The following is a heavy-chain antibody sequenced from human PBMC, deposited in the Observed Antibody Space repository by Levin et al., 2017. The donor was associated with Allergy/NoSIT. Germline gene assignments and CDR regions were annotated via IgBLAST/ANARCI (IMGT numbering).Heavy chain of an antibody. V-gene: IGHV4-39*02. CDR3: ARGAADAYHMDV. D-gene: IGHD5-24*01. CDR1: GGSVISTSYY. Sequence: SETLSLTCTVSGGSVISTSYYWGWIRQSPGKGLEWIGTLYYSGTTYYKPSLWSRVTISVDTSKNQFSLRLTSLTAADTAVYYCARGAADAYHMDVWGTGTTVTVSS. J-gene: IGHJ6*03. CDR2: LYYSGTT.